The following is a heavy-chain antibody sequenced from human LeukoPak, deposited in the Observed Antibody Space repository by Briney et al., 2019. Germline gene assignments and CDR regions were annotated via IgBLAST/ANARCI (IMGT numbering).Heavy chain of an antibody. D-gene: IGHD3-16*01. Sequence: GGSLRLSCAASGFTFSSYAMHWVRQAPGKGLEWVAVISYDGSNKYYADSVKGRFTISRDNSKNTLYLQMNSLRAEDTAVYYCARDITFGGVTDYWGQGTLVTVSS. V-gene: IGHV3-30-3*01. CDR1: GFTFSSYA. CDR3: ARDITFGGVTDY. CDR2: ISYDGSNK. J-gene: IGHJ4*02.